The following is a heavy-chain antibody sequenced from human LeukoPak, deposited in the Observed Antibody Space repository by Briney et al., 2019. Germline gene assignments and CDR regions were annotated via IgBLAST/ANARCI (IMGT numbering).Heavy chain of an antibody. CDR3: ARGPEDYYDSSGYYYGIGY. Sequence: SETLSLTCAVYGGSFSGYYWSWIRQPPGKGLEWIGEINHSGSTNYNPSLKSRVTISVGTSKNQFSLKLSSVTAADTAVYYCARGPEDYYDSSGYYYGIGYWGQGTLVTVSS. CDR2: INHSGST. J-gene: IGHJ4*02. V-gene: IGHV4-34*01. D-gene: IGHD3-22*01. CDR1: GGSFSGYY.